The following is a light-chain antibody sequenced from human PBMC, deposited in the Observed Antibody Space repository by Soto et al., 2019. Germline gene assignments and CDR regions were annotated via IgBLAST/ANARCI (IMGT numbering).Light chain of an antibody. V-gene: IGKV3-20*01. J-gene: IGKJ1*01. CDR2: GAS. CDR1: QSVSSNY. CDR3: QQYGKSPWT. Sequence: EIVLTQSPGTLSLSPGERATLSCRASQSVSSNYLAWCQQRPGQAPRLLIYGASIRATGIPDRFSGSGSGTDFTLTISRLEPEDVAVYYCQQYGKSPWTFGQGTKVEI.